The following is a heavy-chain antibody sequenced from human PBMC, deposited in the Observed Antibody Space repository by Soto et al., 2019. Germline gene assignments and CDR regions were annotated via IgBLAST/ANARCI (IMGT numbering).Heavy chain of an antibody. Sequence: PSETLSLTCTVSGGSISSRGYYWGWIRQPPGKGLEWIGTIYYSGSTYYNPSLKSRVTISVDTSKNQFSLKLSSVTAADTAVYYCATSNWGEPWGQGTLVTVS. CDR1: GGSISSRGYY. CDR2: IYYSGST. V-gene: IGHV4-39*01. J-gene: IGHJ5*02. CDR3: ATSNWGEP.